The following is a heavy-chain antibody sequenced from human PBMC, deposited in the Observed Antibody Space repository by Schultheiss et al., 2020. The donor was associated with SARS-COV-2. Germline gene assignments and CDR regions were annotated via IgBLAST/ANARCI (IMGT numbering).Heavy chain of an antibody. CDR1: GFTFSSYA. V-gene: IGHV3-23*01. Sequence: GGSLRLSCAASGFTFSSYAMSWVRQAPGKGLEWVSAISGSGGSTYYADSVKGRFTISRDNSKNTLYLQMNSLRAEDTAVYYCARVGRDCSHGVCYNAEYFQYWGQGTLVTVSS. CDR3: ARVGRDCSHGVCYNAEYFQY. D-gene: IGHD2-8*01. J-gene: IGHJ1*01. CDR2: ISGSGGST.